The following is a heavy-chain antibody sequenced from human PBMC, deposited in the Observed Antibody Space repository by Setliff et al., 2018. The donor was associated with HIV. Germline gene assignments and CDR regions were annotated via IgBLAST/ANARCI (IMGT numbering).Heavy chain of an antibody. CDR3: ARRPLFGVVIASVAKMEFDY. D-gene: IGHD3-3*01. J-gene: IGHJ4*02. V-gene: IGHV4-39*07. CDR1: GGFLSRSTYY. CDR2: LSSNGNT. Sequence: SETLSLTCTVSGGFLSRSTYYWGWLRQPPGKGLEWIGALSSNGNTYYNPSLKSRVTLSIDSSKNLFSLKLNSLTAADTAVYYCARRPLFGVVIASVAKMEFDYWGQGTLVTVSS.